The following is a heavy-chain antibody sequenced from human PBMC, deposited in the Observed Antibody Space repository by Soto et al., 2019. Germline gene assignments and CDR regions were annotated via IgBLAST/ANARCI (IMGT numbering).Heavy chain of an antibody. D-gene: IGHD5-12*01. CDR2: INDDGSTI. J-gene: IGHJ4*01. Sequence: EVQLVESGGGLFQPGGSLRLSCAASGYTFSRNWMHWVRQAPGKGLVWVSRINDDGSTINYADSVKGRFTISRDNAKNTLYLQMNSLRVEDTATYYCVRWPGWWGHGALVTVSA. CDR3: VRWPGW. V-gene: IGHV3-74*01. CDR1: GYTFSRNW.